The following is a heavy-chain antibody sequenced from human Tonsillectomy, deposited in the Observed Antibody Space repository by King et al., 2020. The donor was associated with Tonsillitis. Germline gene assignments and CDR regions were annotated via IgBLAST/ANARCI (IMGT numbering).Heavy chain of an antibody. CDR2: ISGSGGST. V-gene: IGHV3-23*04. CDR1: GFTFSSYA. CDR3: AKIGGSLWELLRVHYFDY. Sequence: VQLVESGGGLVQPGGSLRLSCAASGFTFSSYAMSWVRQAPGKGLEWVSAISGSGGSTYYADSVKGRFTISRDNSKNTLYLQMNSLRAEDTAVYYCAKIGGSLWELLRVHYFDYWGQGTLVTVSS. J-gene: IGHJ4*02. D-gene: IGHD1-26*01.